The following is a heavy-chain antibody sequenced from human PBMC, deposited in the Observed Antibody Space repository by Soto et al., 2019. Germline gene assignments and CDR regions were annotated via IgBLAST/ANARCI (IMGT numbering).Heavy chain of an antibody. V-gene: IGHV3-53*01. D-gene: IGHD5-12*01. CDR2: IYSAGST. Sequence: PVGSLRLSCAVSGLTVSRTQMSWVREAPGKGLQWVSVIYSAGSTYYVNAVKGRFTISRDNFKNTLYLQMNSLRVEDTAVYYCAKKAGYSGYDPFDYWGQGTLVTVSS. J-gene: IGHJ4*02. CDR1: GLTVSRTQ. CDR3: AKKAGYSGYDPFDY.